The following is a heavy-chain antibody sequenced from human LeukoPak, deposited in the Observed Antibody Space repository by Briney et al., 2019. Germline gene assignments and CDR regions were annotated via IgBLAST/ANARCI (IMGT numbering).Heavy chain of an antibody. V-gene: IGHV1-18*04. Sequence: SVKVSCEASGYTFTSYGISWVRQAPGQGLEWMGWISAYNGNTNYAQKLQGRVTMTTDTSTSTAYMELRSLRSDDTAVYYCARGRRLQLWFKSGAFDIWGQGTMVTVSS. J-gene: IGHJ3*02. CDR3: ARGRRLQLWFKSGAFDI. CDR1: GYTFTSYG. D-gene: IGHD5-18*01. CDR2: ISAYNGNT.